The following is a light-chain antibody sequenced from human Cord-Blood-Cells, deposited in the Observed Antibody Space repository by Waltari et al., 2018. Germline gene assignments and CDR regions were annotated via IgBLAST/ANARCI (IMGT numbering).Light chain of an antibody. V-gene: IGKV3-15*01. Sequence: EIVMTQSPATLSVSPGERATLSCRASQSVSSNLAWYQQIPGQAPRLLIYGASTRATGIPARFSGSGSETEFTLTISSLQSEDFAVYYCQQYNNWPPPYTFGQGTKLEIK. J-gene: IGKJ2*01. CDR3: QQYNNWPPPYT. CDR2: GAS. CDR1: QSVSSN.